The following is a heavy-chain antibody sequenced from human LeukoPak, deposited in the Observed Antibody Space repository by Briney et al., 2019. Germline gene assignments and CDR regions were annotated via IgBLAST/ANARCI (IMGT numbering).Heavy chain of an antibody. Sequence: GGSLRLSCAASGFTFSTYNMNWVRQAPGKGLEWVSSISSSSSYIYYADSVKGRFTISRDNAKNSLYLQMISLRAEDTALYYCARDGGYYNDSSGYSFDSWGQGTLATVSS. V-gene: IGHV3-21*01. J-gene: IGHJ4*02. CDR2: ISSSSSYI. CDR1: GFTFSTYN. CDR3: ARDGGYYNDSSGYSFDS. D-gene: IGHD3-22*01.